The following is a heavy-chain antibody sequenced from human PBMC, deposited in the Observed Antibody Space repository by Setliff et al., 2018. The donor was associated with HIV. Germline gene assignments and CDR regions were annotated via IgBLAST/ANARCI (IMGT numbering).Heavy chain of an antibody. J-gene: IGHJ4*02. CDR2: IYPGDSDT. Sequence: PGESLKISCKGSGYSFTNYWIAWLRQMPGKGLECMGIIYPGDSDTRYSPSFQGQVTISADKSINTAYLQWSSLKASDTAMCYCARHGQYGSGSYYNRPFDYWGQGTLVTVSS. CDR3: ARHGQYGSGSYYNRPFDY. D-gene: IGHD3-10*01. CDR1: GYSFTNYW. V-gene: IGHV5-51*01.